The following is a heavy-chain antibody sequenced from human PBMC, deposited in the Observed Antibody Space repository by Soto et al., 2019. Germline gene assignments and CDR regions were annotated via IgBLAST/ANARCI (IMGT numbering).Heavy chain of an antibody. J-gene: IGHJ4*02. D-gene: IGHD5-12*01. Sequence: GGSLSLSCAASGVHFTGSAMHWVRPAAWKGLEWVGRIRSKANSYATAYAASVKGRFTISRDDSTSTAYLQMNTLKTEDPTVYYCTKGWLPTSAFDYWGQGTLVTVSS. V-gene: IGHV3-73*01. CDR3: TKGWLPTSAFDY. CDR1: GVHFTGSA. CDR2: IRSKANSYAT.